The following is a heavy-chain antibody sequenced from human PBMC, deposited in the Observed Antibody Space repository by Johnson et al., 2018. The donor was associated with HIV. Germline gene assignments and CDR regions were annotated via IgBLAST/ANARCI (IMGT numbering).Heavy chain of an antibody. V-gene: IGHV3-20*04. CDR2: IHWNGGRA. CDR3: AKDSSYGTGWLCAFDI. Sequence: VQVVESGGGVVQPGGSLRLSCAASGFTFSSYGMHWVRQAPGKGLAWASGIHWNGGRAGYADSVKGRLSIARDNGKNSLYWQMNSLRPEDTALYYCAKDSSYGTGWLCAFDIWGHGTMVTVSS. J-gene: IGHJ3*02. D-gene: IGHD6-19*01. CDR1: GFTFSSYG.